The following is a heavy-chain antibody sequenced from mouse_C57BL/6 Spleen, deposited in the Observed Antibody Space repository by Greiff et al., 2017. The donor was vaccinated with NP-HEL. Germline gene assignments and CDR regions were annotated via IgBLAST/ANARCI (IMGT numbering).Heavy chain of an antibody. V-gene: IGHV5-17*01. CDR2: ISSGSSTI. D-gene: IGHD1-1*01. CDR1: GFTFSDYG. J-gene: IGHJ2*01. CDR3: ARDYYGSLDY. Sequence: EVKLVESGGGLVKPGGSLKLSCAASGFTFSDYGMHWVRQAPEKGLEWVAYISSGSSTIYYADTVKGRFTLSRDNAKNTLFLQMTSLRSEDTAMYYCARDYYGSLDYWGQGTTLTVSS.